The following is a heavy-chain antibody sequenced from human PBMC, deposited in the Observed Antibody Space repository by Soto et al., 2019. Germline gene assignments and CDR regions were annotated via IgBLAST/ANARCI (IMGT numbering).Heavy chain of an antibody. Sequence: HPGGSLRLSCSASGFTFSSYAMHWVRQAPGKGLEYVSAFSSNGGSIYYADSVKGRFTISRDNSKNTLYLQMCSLRAEDTAVYYCVQKASNLRRQGVTSRFYYYGMDVWGQGTTVTVSS. CDR3: VQKASNLRRQGVTSRFYYYGMDV. V-gene: IGHV3-64D*08. CDR1: GFTFSSYA. D-gene: IGHD2-21*02. J-gene: IGHJ6*02. CDR2: FSSNGGSI.